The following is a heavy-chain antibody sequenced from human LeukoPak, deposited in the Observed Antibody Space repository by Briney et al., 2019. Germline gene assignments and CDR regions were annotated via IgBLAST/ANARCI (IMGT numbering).Heavy chain of an antibody. V-gene: IGHV3-23*01. CDR2: ISGSGGST. CDR3: AKVPSSSWYKGIDY. J-gene: IGHJ4*02. Sequence: GGSLRLSCAASGFTFSSYAMSWVRQAPGKGLEWVSSISGSGGSTYYADSVKGRFTISRDNSKNTLFLQMNSLRAKDTALYYCAKVPSSSWYKGIDYWGQGALVTVSS. CDR1: GFTFSSYA. D-gene: IGHD6-13*01.